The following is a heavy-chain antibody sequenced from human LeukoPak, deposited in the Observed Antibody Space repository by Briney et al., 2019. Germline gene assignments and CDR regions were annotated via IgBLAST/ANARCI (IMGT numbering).Heavy chain of an antibody. V-gene: IGHV3-43*01. Sequence: GGSLTLSCAASGFTFNDYTMHWVRQAPGKGLEWVSLISWEDDTTYYVDSVKGRFTISRDNSKKSLYLQMNSLRAEDTAVYYCARVWSPPYTRSGPYYFDHWGEGPLVTVSS. J-gene: IGHJ4*02. CDR2: ISWEDDTT. CDR1: GFTFNDYT. D-gene: IGHD2-2*02. CDR3: ARVWSPPYTRSGPYYFDH.